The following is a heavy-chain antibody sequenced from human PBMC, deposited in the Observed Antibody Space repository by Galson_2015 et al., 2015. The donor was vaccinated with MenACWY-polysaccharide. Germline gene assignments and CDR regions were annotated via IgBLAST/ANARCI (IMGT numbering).Heavy chain of an antibody. D-gene: IGHD6-13*01. CDR3: ARDTTGIAASAVY. CDR2: VYAGVST. V-gene: IGHV4-4*07. Sequence: ETLSPPCRFSGGSISGYYWGWIRPPAGQGLERIGRVYAGVSTTDNPSLKSRVTISIDTSKNQFSLKLTPVTAADTAVYFWARDTTGIAASAVYWGQGTLVTVSS. CDR1: GGSISGYY. J-gene: IGHJ4*02.